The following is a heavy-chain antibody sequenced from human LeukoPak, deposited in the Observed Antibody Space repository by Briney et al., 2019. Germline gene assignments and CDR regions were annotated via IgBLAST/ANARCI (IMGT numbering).Heavy chain of an antibody. CDR1: GFTFSSYA. CDR2: ISYDGSNK. Sequence: GGSLRLSCAASGFTFSSYAMHWVRQAPGKGLEWVAVISYDGSNKYYADSVKGRFTISRDNSKNTLYLQMSSLRAEDTAVYYCARASTVTKAFDIWGQGTMVTVSS. CDR3: ARASTVTKAFDI. V-gene: IGHV3-30-3*01. J-gene: IGHJ3*02. D-gene: IGHD4-17*01.